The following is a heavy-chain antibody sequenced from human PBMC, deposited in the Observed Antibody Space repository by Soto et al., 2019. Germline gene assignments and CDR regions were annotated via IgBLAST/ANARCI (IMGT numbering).Heavy chain of an antibody. CDR1: GFTFSSYG. CDR2: IWYDGSTK. CDR3: AREGGVFPWYYGMDV. D-gene: IGHD2-8*01. J-gene: IGHJ6*02. Sequence: QVQLVESGGGVVQPGRSLRLSCAASGFTFSSYGMHWVRQAPGQGLEWVAVIWYDGSTKYYADSVKGRFTISRDNSKNKLYLQMNSLRAEDTAVYYCAREGGVFPWYYGMDVWGQGTTVTVSS. V-gene: IGHV3-33*01.